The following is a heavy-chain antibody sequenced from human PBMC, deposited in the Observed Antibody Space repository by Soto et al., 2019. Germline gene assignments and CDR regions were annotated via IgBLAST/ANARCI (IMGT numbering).Heavy chain of an antibody. V-gene: IGHV1-3*01. D-gene: IGHD2-2*02. CDR2: INAGNGNT. CDR1: GYPFTSYA. CDR3: ARDRRYCSSTSCYTLYYYYGMDV. J-gene: IGHJ6*02. Sequence: SVKVSCKASGYPFTSYAMHWVRQAPGQRLEWMGWINAGNGNTKYSQKFQGRVTITRDTSASTAYMELSSLRSEDTAVYYCARDRRYCSSTSCYTLYYYYGMDVWGQGNTVTVPS.